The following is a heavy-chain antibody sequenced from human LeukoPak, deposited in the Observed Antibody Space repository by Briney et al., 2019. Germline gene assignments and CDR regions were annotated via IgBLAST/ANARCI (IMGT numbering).Heavy chain of an antibody. CDR2: IRYDGSNK. Sequence: GGSLRLSCAASGFTFSSYGMHWVRQAPGKGLEWVAFIRYDGSNKYYADSVKGRFTISRDNSKNTLYLQMNSLRAEDTAVYYCAKDRNIFGVVNGLRRAGEFDYWGQGTLVTVSS. CDR3: AKDRNIFGVVNGLRRAGEFDY. D-gene: IGHD3-3*02. CDR1: GFTFSSYG. V-gene: IGHV3-30*02. J-gene: IGHJ4*02.